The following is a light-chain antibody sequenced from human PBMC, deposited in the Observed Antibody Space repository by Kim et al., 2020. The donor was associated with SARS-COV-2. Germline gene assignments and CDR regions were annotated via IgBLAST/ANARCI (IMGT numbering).Light chain of an antibody. CDR3: QQRSSWPRT. CDR2: DAS. CDR1: QSVSTY. J-gene: IGKJ2*01. V-gene: IGKV3-11*01. Sequence: SLSPGESATLSCRASQSVSTYLAWYQQKPGQAPRLVMYDASKRATGIPDRFSGSGSGTDFTLTISRLEPEDFAVYYCQQRSSWPRTFGQGTKLEI.